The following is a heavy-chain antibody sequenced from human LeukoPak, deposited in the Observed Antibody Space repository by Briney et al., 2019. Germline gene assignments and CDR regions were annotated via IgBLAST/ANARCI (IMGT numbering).Heavy chain of an antibody. CDR3: ASKKGYCSGGSCYSEYYYYYGMDV. Sequence: PSETLSLTCAVSGGSISSGGYSWSWIRQPPGKGLEWIGYIYHSGSTSYNPSLKSRVTISVDRSKNQFSLKLSSVTAADTAVYYCASKKGYCSGGSCYSEYYYYYGMDVWGQGTTVTVSS. J-gene: IGHJ6*02. V-gene: IGHV4-30-2*01. CDR2: IYHSGST. D-gene: IGHD2-15*01. CDR1: GGSISSGGYS.